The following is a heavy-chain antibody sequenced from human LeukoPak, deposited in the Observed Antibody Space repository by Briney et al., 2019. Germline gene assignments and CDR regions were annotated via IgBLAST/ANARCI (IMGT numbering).Heavy chain of an antibody. CDR2: ISSSGSTI. CDR3: ARDESNMVRGVIGY. V-gene: IGHV3-48*03. J-gene: IGHJ4*02. D-gene: IGHD3-10*01. Sequence: GGSLRLSCAASGFTFSSYEMNWVRQAPGKGLEWVSYISSSGSTIYYADSVKGRFTISRDNAKNSLYLQMNSLRAEDTAVYYCARDESNMVRGVIGYWGQGTLVTVSS. CDR1: GFTFSSYE.